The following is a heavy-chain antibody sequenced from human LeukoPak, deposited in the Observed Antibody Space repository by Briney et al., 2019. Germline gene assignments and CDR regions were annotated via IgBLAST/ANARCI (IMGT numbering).Heavy chain of an antibody. J-gene: IGHJ4*02. Sequence: ASVKVSCKTSGYTFTGYFIHWVRQAPGQGLEWMGWINPNSGGTNYAQKFQGRVTMTRDTSISTAYMELRSLRSDDTAVYYCARDQGGSYGIALGYWGQGTLVTVSS. D-gene: IGHD1-26*01. V-gene: IGHV1-2*02. CDR2: INPNSGGT. CDR1: GYTFTGYF. CDR3: ARDQGGSYGIALGY.